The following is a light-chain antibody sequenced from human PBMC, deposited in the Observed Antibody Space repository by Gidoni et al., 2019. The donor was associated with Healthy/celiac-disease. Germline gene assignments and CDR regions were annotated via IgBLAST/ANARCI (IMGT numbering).Light chain of an antibody. CDR2: GAS. Sequence: EIVLTQSPGTLSLSPGERATLSCRASQSVSSSYLAWYQQKPGQPPRLLNYGASSRATGIPDRFSGSGSGTDFTLTISRLEPEDFAVYYCQQYGSSPLYTFGQGTKLEIK. CDR1: QSVSSSY. J-gene: IGKJ2*01. V-gene: IGKV3-20*01. CDR3: QQYGSSPLYT.